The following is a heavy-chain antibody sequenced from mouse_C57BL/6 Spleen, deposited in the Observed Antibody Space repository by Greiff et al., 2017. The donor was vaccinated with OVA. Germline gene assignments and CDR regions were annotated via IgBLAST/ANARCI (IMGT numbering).Heavy chain of an antibody. V-gene: IGHV1-50*01. D-gene: IGHD2-4*01. Sequence: VQLQQSGAELVKPGASVKLSCKASGYTFTSYWMQWVKQRPGQGLEWIGEIDPSDSYTNYNQKFKGKATLTVDTSSSTAYMQLSSLTSEDSAVYYCARWDYPYAMDYWGQGTSVTVSS. J-gene: IGHJ4*01. CDR3: ARWDYPYAMDY. CDR2: IDPSDSYT. CDR1: GYTFTSYW.